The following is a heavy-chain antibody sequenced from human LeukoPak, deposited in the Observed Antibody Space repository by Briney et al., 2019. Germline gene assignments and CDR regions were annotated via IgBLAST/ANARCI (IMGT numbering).Heavy chain of an antibody. CDR1: GFTFNNYA. CDR2: ISYDGSIK. Sequence: GGSLRLSCAASGFTFNNYALYWVRQAPGKGLEWVSVISYDGSIKYYTDSVKGRFTISRDNSKNTLYLQMNSLRAEDTAVYYCAKGPGYCSSISCRAYDYYYGMDVWGQGTTVTVSS. CDR3: AKGPGYCSSISCRAYDYYYGMDV. J-gene: IGHJ6*02. V-gene: IGHV3-30*04. D-gene: IGHD2-2*01.